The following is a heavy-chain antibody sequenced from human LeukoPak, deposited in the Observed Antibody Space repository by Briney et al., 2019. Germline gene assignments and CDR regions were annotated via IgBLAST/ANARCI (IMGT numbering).Heavy chain of an antibody. Sequence: PSETLSLTCTVSGRSISSYYWSWIRQPPGKGLEWIGYIYYSGSTNYNPSLKSRVTISVDTSKNQFSLKLSSVTAADKAVYYRAREPRYSGYDYGHWFDPWGQGTLVTVSS. CDR2: IYYSGST. CDR1: GRSISSYY. V-gene: IGHV4-59*01. CDR3: AREPRYSGYDYGHWFDP. D-gene: IGHD5-12*01. J-gene: IGHJ5*02.